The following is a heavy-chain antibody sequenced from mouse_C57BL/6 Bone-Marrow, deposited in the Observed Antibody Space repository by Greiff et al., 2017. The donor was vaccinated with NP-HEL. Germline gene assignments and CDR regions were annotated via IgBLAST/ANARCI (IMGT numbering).Heavy chain of an antibody. CDR3: ARHWLDYAMDY. CDR1: GFTFSDYY. J-gene: IGHJ4*01. V-gene: IGHV5-12*01. Sequence: DVKLVESGGGLVQPGGSLKLSCAASGFTFSDYYMYWVRQTPEKRLEWVAYISNGGGSTYYPDTVKGRFTISRDNAKNTLYLQMSRLKSEDTAMYYCARHWLDYAMDYWGQGTSVTVSS. CDR2: ISNGGGST. D-gene: IGHD2-2*01.